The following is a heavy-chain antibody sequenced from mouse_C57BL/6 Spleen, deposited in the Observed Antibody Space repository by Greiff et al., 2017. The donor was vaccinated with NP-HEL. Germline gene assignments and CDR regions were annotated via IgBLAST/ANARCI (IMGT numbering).Heavy chain of an antibody. V-gene: IGHV1-69*01. J-gene: IGHJ3*01. D-gene: IGHD2-3*01. Sequence: QVQLQQSGAELVMPGASVKLSCKASGYTFTSYWMHWVKQRPGQGLEWIGEIDPSDSYTNYNQKFKGKSTLTVDKSSSTAYMQLSSLTSEDSAVYYCARSMGGWFAYWGQGTLVTVSA. CDR1: GYTFTSYW. CDR3: ARSMGGWFAY. CDR2: IDPSDSYT.